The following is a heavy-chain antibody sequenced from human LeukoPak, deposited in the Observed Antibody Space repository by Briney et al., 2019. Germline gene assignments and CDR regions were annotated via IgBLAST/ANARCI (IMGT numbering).Heavy chain of an antibody. J-gene: IGHJ4*02. CDR1: GYTFTDYS. Sequence: GATVKISCKASGYTFTDYSIHWVQQAPGKGLVWMGRVDPEDGRTVYTENVQGRVTTTADTSTDTAYMELTSLRSEDTAVYYCALLAGSWGQGTLVSVSS. CDR3: ALLAGS. D-gene: IGHD1-26*01. V-gene: IGHV1-69-2*01. CDR2: VDPEDGRT.